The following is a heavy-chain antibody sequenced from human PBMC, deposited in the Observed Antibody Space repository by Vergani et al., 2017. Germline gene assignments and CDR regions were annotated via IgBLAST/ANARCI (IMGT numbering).Heavy chain of an antibody. CDR3: AAGYCSSTSCYRSMCYYMDV. V-gene: IGHV1-69*01. J-gene: IGHJ6*03. CDR1: GGTFSSYA. CDR2: IIPIFGTA. D-gene: IGHD2-2*02. Sequence: QVQLVQSGAEVKKPGSSVKVSCKASGGTFSSYAISWVRQAPGQGLEWMGGIIPIFGTANYAQKFQGRVTITADESTSTAYMELSSLRSEDTAVYYCAAGYCSSTSCYRSMCYYMDVWGKGTTVTVSS.